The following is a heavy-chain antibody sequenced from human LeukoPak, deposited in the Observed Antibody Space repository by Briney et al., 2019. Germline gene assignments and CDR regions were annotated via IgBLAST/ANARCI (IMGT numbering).Heavy chain of an antibody. Sequence: ASVKVSCKASGYTFISYGISWVRQAPGQGLEWMGWISAYNGHTFYGQKLQGRVTMTTDTSTSTAYMELRSLRSDDTAVCFCARDLSSNWGYDYYYGMDVWGQGTTVTVSS. D-gene: IGHD7-27*01. CDR2: ISAYNGHT. CDR1: GYTFISYG. J-gene: IGHJ6*02. V-gene: IGHV1-18*01. CDR3: ARDLSSNWGYDYYYGMDV.